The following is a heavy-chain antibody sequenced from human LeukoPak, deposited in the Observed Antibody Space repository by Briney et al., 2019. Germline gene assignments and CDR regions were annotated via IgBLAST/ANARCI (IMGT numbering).Heavy chain of an antibody. CDR2: MNPNSGGT. Sequence: GASVKVSCKASGYTFTSYDINWVRQATGQGLEWMGWMNPNSGGTNYAQKFQGRVTMTRDTSISTAYMELSRLRSDDTAVYYCARGELQEFCFDYWGQGTLVTVSS. J-gene: IGHJ4*02. D-gene: IGHD1-26*01. CDR1: GYTFTSYD. V-gene: IGHV1-2*02. CDR3: ARGELQEFCFDY.